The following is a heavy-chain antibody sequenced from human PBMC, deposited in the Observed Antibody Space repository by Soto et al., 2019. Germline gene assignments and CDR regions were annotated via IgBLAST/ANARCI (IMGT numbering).Heavy chain of an antibody. CDR3: AKDAITMVRGVISYYGMDV. CDR2: ISWNSGSI. Sequence: EVQLVESGGGLVQPGRSLRLSCAASGFTFDDYAMHWVRQAPGKGLEWVSGISWNSGSIGYADSVKGRFTISRDNAKNSRYLQMNSRRAEDTGLYYCAKDAITMVRGVISYYGMDVWGQGTTVTVSS. CDR1: GFTFDDYA. J-gene: IGHJ6*02. V-gene: IGHV3-9*01. D-gene: IGHD3-10*01.